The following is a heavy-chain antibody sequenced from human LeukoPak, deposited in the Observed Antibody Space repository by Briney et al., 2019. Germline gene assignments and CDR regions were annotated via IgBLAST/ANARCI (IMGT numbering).Heavy chain of an antibody. CDR3: ARRTGPAFYYFDY. CDR2: IFYDGSKK. D-gene: IGHD1-14*01. CDR1: GFTFCKYG. Sequence: GGALRLSCAAAGFTFCKYGMHWVRQAPGKGVEWGAVIFYDGSKKYYVDSVKGRFTISRDNAKNSLYLQMNSLRAEDTAVYYCARRTGPAFYYFDYWGQGTLVTVSS. J-gene: IGHJ4*02. V-gene: IGHV3-33*01.